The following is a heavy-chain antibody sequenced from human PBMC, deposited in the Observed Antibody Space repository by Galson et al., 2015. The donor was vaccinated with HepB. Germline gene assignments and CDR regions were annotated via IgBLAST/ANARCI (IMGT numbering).Heavy chain of an antibody. CDR2: ISGNGDST. Sequence: SLRLSCAASGFTFNTYAMTWVRQAPGKGLEWVSAISGNGDSTYYADSVRGRFTISRDNSKDTLYLQMNTLRAEDTAVYYCAKDHERYCSGRRCYSDLYYYYGMDVWGQGTTVTVSS. V-gene: IGHV3-23*01. D-gene: IGHD2-15*01. CDR1: GFTFNTYA. CDR3: AKDHERYCSGRRCYSDLYYYYGMDV. J-gene: IGHJ6*02.